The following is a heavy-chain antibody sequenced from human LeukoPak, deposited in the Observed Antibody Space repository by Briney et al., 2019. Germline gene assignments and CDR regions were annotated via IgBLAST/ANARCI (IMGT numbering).Heavy chain of an antibody. V-gene: IGHV3-30*02. D-gene: IGHD6-19*01. Sequence: GGSLRLSCAASGFTCIGHWMSWVRQAPGKGLEWVALIRFDGTNKYYADSVKGRFTISIDNSKNTLDLQMNSLRAEDTALYYCAKDLSVAVAGKRIDYWGEGTLVTVSS. CDR2: IRFDGTNK. CDR1: GFTCIGHW. CDR3: AKDLSVAVAGKRIDY. J-gene: IGHJ4*02.